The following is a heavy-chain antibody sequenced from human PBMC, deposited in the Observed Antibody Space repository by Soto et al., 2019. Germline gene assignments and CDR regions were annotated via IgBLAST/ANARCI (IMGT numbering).Heavy chain of an antibody. CDR2: ISGSGGST. J-gene: IGHJ4*02. Sequence: EVQLLESGGGLVQPGGSLRLSCAASGFTFSSYAMSWVRQAPGKGLEWVSAISGSGGSTYYADSVKGRFTISRDNSKNTLYLQMNSLRAEDTAVYYCAKLNVGHSSGYYYFDYWGQGTLVTVSS. D-gene: IGHD3-22*01. CDR1: GFTFSSYA. V-gene: IGHV3-23*01. CDR3: AKLNVGHSSGYYYFDY.